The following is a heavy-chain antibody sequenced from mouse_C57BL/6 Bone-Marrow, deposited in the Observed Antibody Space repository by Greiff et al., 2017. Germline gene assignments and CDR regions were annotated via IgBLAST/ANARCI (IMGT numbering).Heavy chain of an antibody. V-gene: IGHV5-4*03. J-gene: IGHJ4*01. CDR2: ISDGGSYT. Sequence: EVKLMESGGGLVKPGGSLKLSCAASGFTFSSYAMSWVRQTPEKRLEWVATISDGGSYTYYPDNVKGRFTIARDNAKKNLYLQMSHLKSEDTAMYYCARLLCFYAMDYGGQGTSVTVSS. D-gene: IGHD1-1*02. CDR1: GFTFSSYA. CDR3: ARLLCFYAMDY.